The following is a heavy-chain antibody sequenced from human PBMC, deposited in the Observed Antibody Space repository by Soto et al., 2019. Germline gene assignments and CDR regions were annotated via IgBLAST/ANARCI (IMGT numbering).Heavy chain of an antibody. V-gene: IGHV1-69*05. CDR3: ARDSSGSYAF. J-gene: IGHJ4*02. CDR2: IIPIFGTA. CDR1: GGTFSSYA. Sequence: ASVKVSCKASGGTFSSYAISWVRQAPGQGLEWMGGIIPIFGTANYAQKLQGRVTMTTDTSTSTAYMELRSLRSDDTAVYYCARDSSGSYAFWGQGTLVTVSS. D-gene: IGHD1-26*01.